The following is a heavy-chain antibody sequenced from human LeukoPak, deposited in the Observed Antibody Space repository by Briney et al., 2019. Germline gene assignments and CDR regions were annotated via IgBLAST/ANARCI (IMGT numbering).Heavy chain of an antibody. CDR3: SRESGPFSPFGF. CDR2: IYYSGSS. V-gene: IGHV4-59*01. Sequence: SETLSLTCTVSGGSINGYSWSWIRQPPGNGLEWIGNIYYSGSSKYNPSLRSRVTISVDTSKNQFSLKLNSVTAADTAVYYCSRESGPFSPFGFWGQGTLVSVHS. CDR1: GGSINGYS. D-gene: IGHD1-26*01. J-gene: IGHJ4*02.